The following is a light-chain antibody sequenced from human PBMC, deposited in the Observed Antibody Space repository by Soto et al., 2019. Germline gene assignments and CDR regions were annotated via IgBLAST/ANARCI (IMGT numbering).Light chain of an antibody. V-gene: IGKV3-20*01. CDR3: QQYSSSGT. CDR1: QSVSNNY. Sequence: EILSTQSPGTLSLSPGEGATLSCRASQSVSNNYLAWYQQTRGQAPRLLIYGASNRATGIRDRFSGSGSGTDFTLTTSRLEPEDFAVYYCQQYSSSGTFGQGTKVDIK. J-gene: IGKJ1*01. CDR2: GAS.